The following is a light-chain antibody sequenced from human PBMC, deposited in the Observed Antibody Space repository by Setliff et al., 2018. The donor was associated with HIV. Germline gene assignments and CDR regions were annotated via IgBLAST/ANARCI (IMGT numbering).Light chain of an antibody. CDR1: TADIGAYDY. CDR3: CSFFTSSTLDVI. J-gene: IGLJ2*01. Sequence: QSALTQPASVSGSLGQSVTISCSGTTADIGAYDYVSWYQHHPGKAPKLIISGVTKRPSGVSGRFSGSKSGSTASLTVSGLQPEDEADYYCCSFFTSSTLDVIFGGGTKVTVL. V-gene: IGLV2-14*03. CDR2: GVT.